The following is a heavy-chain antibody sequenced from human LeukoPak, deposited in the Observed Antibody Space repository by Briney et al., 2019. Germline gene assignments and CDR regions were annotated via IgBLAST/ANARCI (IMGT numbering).Heavy chain of an antibody. V-gene: IGHV4-59*01. CDR3: ARDSEQRGYFDY. D-gene: IGHD5-24*01. J-gene: IGHJ4*02. CDR2: IYYSGST. CDR1: GGSISSYY. Sequence: PSETLSLTCTVSGGSISSYYWSWIRQPPGKGLEWIGYIYYSGSTNYNPSLKSRVTISVDTSKNQFSLKLSSVTAADTAVYYCARDSEQRGYFDYWGQGTLVTVSS.